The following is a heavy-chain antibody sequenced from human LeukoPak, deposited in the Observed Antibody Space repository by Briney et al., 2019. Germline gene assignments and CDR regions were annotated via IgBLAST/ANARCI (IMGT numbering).Heavy chain of an antibody. CDR3: ARNPYCSSTSCYDWFDP. J-gene: IGHJ5*02. CDR1: GYTFTSYV. Sequence: GASVKVSCKASGYTFTSYVISWVRQAPGQGLEWMGWISAYNGNTNYAQKLQGRVTMTTDTSTSTAYMELRSLRSDDTAVYSCARNPYCSSTSCYDWFDPWGQGTLVTVSS. CDR2: ISAYNGNT. V-gene: IGHV1-18*01. D-gene: IGHD2-2*01.